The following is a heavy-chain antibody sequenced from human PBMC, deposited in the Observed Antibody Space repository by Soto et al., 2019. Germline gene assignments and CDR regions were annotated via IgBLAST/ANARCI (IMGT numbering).Heavy chain of an antibody. CDR2: INAGNGNT. CDR3: ARDLPADY. V-gene: IGHV1-3*01. CDR1: GDSFTSCG. Sequence: EASVKVSWKECGDSFTSCGRSWVRQAPGQRLEWMGWINAGNGNTKYSQKFQGRVTITRDTSASTAYMELSSLRSEDTAVYYCARDLPADYWGQGTLVTVSS. J-gene: IGHJ4*02.